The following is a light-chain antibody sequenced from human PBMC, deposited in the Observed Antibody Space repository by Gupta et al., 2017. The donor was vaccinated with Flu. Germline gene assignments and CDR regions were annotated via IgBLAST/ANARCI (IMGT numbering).Light chain of an antibody. V-gene: IGKV3-20*01. Sequence: SPGTLSLSPGERATLSCRASESVVRQHVALYHQLPRQPTKLLIYDASTRATGILGRFRGRGSGTDFTLTLGSLEFEEFAVYYCRQPLPSVFGRGTKVEI. CDR1: ESVVRQH. CDR3: RQPLPSV. J-gene: IGKJ2*01. CDR2: DAS.